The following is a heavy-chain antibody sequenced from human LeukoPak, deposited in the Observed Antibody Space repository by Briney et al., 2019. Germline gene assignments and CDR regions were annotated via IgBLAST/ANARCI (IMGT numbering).Heavy chain of an antibody. J-gene: IGHJ6*02. V-gene: IGHV5-51*01. CDR1: GYNFTTKW. Sequence: GESLKISCQGFGYNFTTKWIGWVRQMPGKGLEWMGIIYPGDSKTIYSPSFQGQVFISADRSIRTAYLQWRSLKASDTAMYYCATHESVFSMDVWGQGTTVTVSS. CDR2: IYPGDSKT. CDR3: ATHESVFSMDV.